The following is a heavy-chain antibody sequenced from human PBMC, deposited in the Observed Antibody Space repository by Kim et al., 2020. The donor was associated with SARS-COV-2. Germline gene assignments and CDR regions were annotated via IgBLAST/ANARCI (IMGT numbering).Heavy chain of an antibody. CDR3: ARDRHYGSGIHEQ. Sequence: YAPKFQGRVTMTRNNSISKAYMGLSSLRSGDTAVYYCARDRHYGSGIHEQWGQGTLVTVSS. J-gene: IGHJ4*02. V-gene: IGHV1-8*01. D-gene: IGHD3-10*01.